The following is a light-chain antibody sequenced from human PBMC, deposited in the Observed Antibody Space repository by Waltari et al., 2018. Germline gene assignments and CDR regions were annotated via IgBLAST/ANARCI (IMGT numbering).Light chain of an antibody. V-gene: IGLV1-47*01. CDR1: SYNIGTNH. CDR3: GGWDDSLNGWV. CDR2: RNN. J-gene: IGLJ3*02. Sequence: QSVMPQPPSASGTPAQRVTISRSGISYNIGTNHYSLYQLLPGAAPKLLIYRNNQRPSGVPDRFSVSKSGTSASLAISGLRSEDEADYYCGGWDDSLNGWVFGGGTKLTVL.